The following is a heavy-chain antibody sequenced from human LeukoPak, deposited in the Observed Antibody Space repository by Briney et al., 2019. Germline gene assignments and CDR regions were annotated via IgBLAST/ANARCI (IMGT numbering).Heavy chain of an antibody. CDR3: ARVSGTYYKGHFDY. CDR2: ISGSGTEI. Sequence: PGGSLRLSCAASGFTFSSYSMNWVRQAPGKGLEWVSYISGSGTEIYYADSVKGRFTISRDNAKNALYLQMNNLSAEDTAVYYCARVSGTYYKGHFDYWGQGTLVTVSS. J-gene: IGHJ4*02. CDR1: GFTFSSYS. V-gene: IGHV3-21*01. D-gene: IGHD3-10*01.